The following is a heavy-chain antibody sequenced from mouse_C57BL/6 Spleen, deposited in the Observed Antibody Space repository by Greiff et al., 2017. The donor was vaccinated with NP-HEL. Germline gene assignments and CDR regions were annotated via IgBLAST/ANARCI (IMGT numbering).Heavy chain of an antibody. V-gene: IGHV7-1*01. D-gene: IGHD2-4*01. CDR1: GFTFSDFY. J-gene: IGHJ1*03. CDR3: ARDAGLREYFDV. CDR2: SRNKANDYTT. Sequence: EVKVVESGGGLVQSGRSLRLSCATSGFTFSDFYMEWVRQAPGKGLEWIAASRNKANDYTTEYSASVKGRFIVSRDTSQCILYRQMNALRAEDTAIYYCARDAGLREYFDVWGTGTTVTVSS.